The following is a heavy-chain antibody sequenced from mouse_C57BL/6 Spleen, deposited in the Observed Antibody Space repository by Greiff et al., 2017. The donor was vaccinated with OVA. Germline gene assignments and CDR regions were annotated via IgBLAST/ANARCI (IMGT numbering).Heavy chain of an antibody. J-gene: IGHJ2*01. V-gene: IGHV5-4*01. D-gene: IGHD4-1*01. CDR2: ISDGGSYT. Sequence: VQLKQSGGDLVKPGGSLKLSCAASGFTFSSYAMSWVRQTPEKRLEWVATISDGGSYTYYPDNVKGRFTISRDNAKNNLYLQMSHLKSEDTAMYYCARKAPLTGTGNYFDYWGQGTTLTVSS. CDR3: ARKAPLTGTGNYFDY. CDR1: GFTFSSYA.